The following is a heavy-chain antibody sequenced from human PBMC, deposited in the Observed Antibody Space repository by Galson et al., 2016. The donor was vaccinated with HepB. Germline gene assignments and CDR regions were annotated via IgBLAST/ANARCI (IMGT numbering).Heavy chain of an antibody. CDR1: GDSVSSDRAS. CDR2: TEYRAKWLR. CDR3: AREAYVAATGGDGFDY. J-gene: IGHJ4*02. D-gene: IGHD6-19*01. Sequence: CAISGDSVSSDRASWNWIRRTPSRGLEWLGKTEYRAKWLREYAPSVKGRITINPDTAKNTFSLQLTSVTPEDTAVYYCAREAYVAATGGDGFDYWGQGILVTVSS. V-gene: IGHV6-1*01.